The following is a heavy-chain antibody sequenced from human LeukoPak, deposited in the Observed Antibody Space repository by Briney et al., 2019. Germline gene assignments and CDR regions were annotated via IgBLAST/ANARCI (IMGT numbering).Heavy chain of an antibody. V-gene: IGHV3-23*01. CDR3: AKDLGYSSSAGMDV. CDR2: ISGSGGST. Sequence: GGSLRLSCAASGFTFSSYAMSWVRQAPGKGLEWVSAISGSGGSTYYADSVKGRFTISRDNSKNTLYLQMNSLRAEDTAVYYCAKDLGYSSSAGMDVWGQGTTVTVSS. J-gene: IGHJ6*02. D-gene: IGHD6-13*01. CDR1: GFTFSSYA.